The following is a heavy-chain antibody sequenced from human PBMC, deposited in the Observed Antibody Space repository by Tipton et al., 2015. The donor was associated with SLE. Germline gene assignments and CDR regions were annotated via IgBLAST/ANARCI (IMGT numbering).Heavy chain of an antibody. CDR1: GASFSGYY. D-gene: IGHD5-24*01. Sequence: TLSLTCAVYGASFSGYYWSWIRQPPGKGLEWIGEIIHSGSTNYNPSLKSRVTISVDTSQNQFSLKLTSVTAADTAVYYCATIDGLDAFDIWGQGTMVTVSS. J-gene: IGHJ3*02. CDR3: ATIDGLDAFDI. CDR2: IIHSGST. V-gene: IGHV4-34*12.